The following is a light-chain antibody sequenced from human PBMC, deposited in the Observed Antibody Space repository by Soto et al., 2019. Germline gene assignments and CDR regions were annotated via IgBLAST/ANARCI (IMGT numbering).Light chain of an antibody. Sequence: VWTQSPGTRSVSGGGRATLSCRVSQSVSSSYLAWYKQKTGQAHRLLIYGESSRATGIQARFSGSGSGTEFTLTISSLQSEDFAVYYCKKYNNWPLTFGKGTQLEIK. CDR3: KKYNNWPLT. V-gene: IGKV3D-15*01. CDR2: GES. CDR1: QSVSSSY. J-gene: IGKJ5*01.